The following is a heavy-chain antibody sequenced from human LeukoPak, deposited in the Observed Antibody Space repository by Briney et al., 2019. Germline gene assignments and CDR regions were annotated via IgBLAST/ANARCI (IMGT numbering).Heavy chain of an antibody. CDR3: ARVDSSGWSLRAYDY. CDR2: IKQDGSEK. V-gene: IGHV3-7*01. CDR1: GFTFSSYW. D-gene: IGHD6-19*01. J-gene: IGHJ4*02. Sequence: TGGSLRLSCAASGFTFSSYWMSWVRQAPGKGLEWVANIKQDGSEKYYVDSVKGRFTISRDSAKNSLYLQMNSLRAEDTAVYYCARVDSSGWSLRAYDYWGQGTLVTVSS.